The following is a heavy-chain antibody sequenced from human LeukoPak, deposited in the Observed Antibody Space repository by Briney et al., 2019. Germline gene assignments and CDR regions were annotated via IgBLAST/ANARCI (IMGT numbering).Heavy chain of an antibody. V-gene: IGHV5-51*01. D-gene: IGHD6-19*01. CDR3: ARWGSGWTDPFDY. CDR1: GYSFTNYW. Sequence: GESLKISCEGSGYSFTNYWIGWVRQVPGKGLEWMGIIYPGDSDTRYSPSFQGQVTISADKSICTAYLQWSSLKASDTAMYYCARWGSGWTDPFDYWGQGTLVTVSS. J-gene: IGHJ4*02. CDR2: IYPGDSDT.